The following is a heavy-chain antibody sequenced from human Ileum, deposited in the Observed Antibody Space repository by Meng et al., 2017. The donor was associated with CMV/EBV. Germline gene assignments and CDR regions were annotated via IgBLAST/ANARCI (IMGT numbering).Heavy chain of an antibody. CDR2: ISGSGGRT. D-gene: IGHD2-2*01. V-gene: IGHV3-23*01. J-gene: IGHJ4*02. CDR1: FTFSSYA. Sequence: FTFSSYAMSCVRPAPGKGLEWVSAISGSGGRTYYADSVKGRFTISRDQSKNTLYLQMNSLRAEDTANYYCTTFTPAADCSPTGCLFDNWGLGTLVTVSS. CDR3: TTFTPAADCSPTGCLFDN.